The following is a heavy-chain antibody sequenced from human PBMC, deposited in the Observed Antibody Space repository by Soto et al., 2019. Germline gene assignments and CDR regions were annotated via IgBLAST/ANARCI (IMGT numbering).Heavy chain of an antibody. D-gene: IGHD3-3*01. CDR2: ISSSSNTI. V-gene: IGHV3-48*02. CDR1: GFTFSTSS. Sequence: VQLVESGGGLGQPGGSLRLSCVVSGFTFSTSSMNWVRQAPGKGLEWVSYISSSSNTIYADSVKVRFTISRDNAKNSLYLQMNSLRDEATAVYYCARVIWSGYLTSDYWGQGTLVTVSS. CDR3: ARVIWSGYLTSDY. J-gene: IGHJ4*02.